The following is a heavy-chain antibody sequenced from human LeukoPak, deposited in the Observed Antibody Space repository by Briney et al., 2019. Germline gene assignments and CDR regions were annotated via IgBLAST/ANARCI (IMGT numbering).Heavy chain of an antibody. CDR2: ISYEGSIK. J-gene: IGHJ4*02. V-gene: IGHV3-30*04. Sequence: GGSLRLSCAASEFTFSTYAMHWVRQAPGKGLEWVAVISYEGSIKYYADSVKGRFTISRDNSKSTLYLQMNNLRAEDTAVYFCARAAMTTLTSFPDYWGQGTLVTVSS. CDR3: ARAAMTTLTSFPDY. D-gene: IGHD4-17*01. CDR1: EFTFSTYA.